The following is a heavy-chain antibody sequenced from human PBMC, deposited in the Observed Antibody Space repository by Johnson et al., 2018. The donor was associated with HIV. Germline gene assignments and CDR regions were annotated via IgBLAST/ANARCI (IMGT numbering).Heavy chain of an antibody. CDR2: ISYDGSNK. V-gene: IGHV3-30-3*01. D-gene: IGHD1-26*01. CDR3: ARGSLSGSPDI. Sequence: QLVESGGGVVQPGRSLRLSCAASGFTFNSYAMHWVRQAPGRGLEWVAVISYDGSNKYYADSVKGRFTISRDNSKNTLYLQMDSLRAEDTAVYYCARGSLSGSPDIWGQGTMVTVSS. J-gene: IGHJ3*02. CDR1: GFTFNSYA.